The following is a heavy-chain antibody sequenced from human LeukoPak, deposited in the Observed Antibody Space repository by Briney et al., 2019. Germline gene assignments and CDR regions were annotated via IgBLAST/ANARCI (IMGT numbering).Heavy chain of an antibody. CDR1: GDSISSSNW. D-gene: IGHD6-25*01. CDR3: AREAAGQWFDP. J-gene: IGHJ5*02. Sequence: SGALSLTCAVSGDSISSSNWWPWVRQPPGEGLEWIGEIYHSGSTNYNPSLKSRVTMSLDKSKNQFSLKLTSVTAADTAVYYCAREAAGQWFDPWGQGTLVTVSS. V-gene: IGHV4-4*02. CDR2: IYHSGST.